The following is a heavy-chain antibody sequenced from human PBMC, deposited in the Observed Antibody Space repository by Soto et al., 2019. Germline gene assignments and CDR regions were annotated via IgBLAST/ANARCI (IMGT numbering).Heavy chain of an antibody. CDR3: ARHRLPRAAMPFDY. V-gene: IGHV4-59*08. CDR1: GGSISSYY. CDR2: IYYSGST. Sequence: PSETLSLTCTVSGGSISSYYWSWIRQPPGKGLEWIGYIYYSGSTNYNPSLKSRVTISVDTSKNQFSLKLSSVTAADTAVYYCARHRLPRAAMPFDYWGQGTLVTVSS. D-gene: IGHD2-2*01. J-gene: IGHJ4*02.